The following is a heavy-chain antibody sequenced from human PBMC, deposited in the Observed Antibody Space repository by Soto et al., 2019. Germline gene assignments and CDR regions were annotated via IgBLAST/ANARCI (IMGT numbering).Heavy chain of an antibody. D-gene: IGHD5-12*01. CDR1: GYSFTGYG. CDR3: ARGRGYSLIPVVDDAVDV. V-gene: IGHV1-18*04. J-gene: IGHJ3*01. CDR2: ITTYNGDT. Sequence: APVKVSCKASGYSFTGYGINWVRQAPGQGLQWLGRITTYNGDTNYAQNFQGRVTMTTDTSTSTTYMELRSLRSDDTAVYFCARGRGYSLIPVVDDAVDVWGQGTLVTV.